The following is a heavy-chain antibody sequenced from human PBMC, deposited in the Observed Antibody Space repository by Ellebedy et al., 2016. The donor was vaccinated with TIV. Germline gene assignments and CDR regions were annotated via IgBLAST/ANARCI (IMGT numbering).Heavy chain of an antibody. J-gene: IGHJ4*02. CDR2: ISPDIFNT. Sequence: PSETLSLTCAASGFTFSNHFMSWVRQAPGKGLAWVSYISPDIFNTNYGDSVRGRFTISRDNAKTSLYLQLNSLRAEDTAVYYCASACFGVACHFEHWGQGTLVTVSS. D-gene: IGHD3-3*01. V-gene: IGHV3-11*06. CDR1: GFTFSNHF. CDR3: ASACFGVACHFEH.